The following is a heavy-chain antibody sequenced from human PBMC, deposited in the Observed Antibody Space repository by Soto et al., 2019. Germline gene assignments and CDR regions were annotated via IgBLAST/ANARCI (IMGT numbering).Heavy chain of an antibody. CDR1: VFTFSIYA. J-gene: IGHJ6*02. V-gene: IGHV3-23*01. CDR2: ISGSGGST. Sequence: GGSLLLSCASSVFTFSIYAMTWVRQAPGKGLEWVSAISGSGGSTYYADSVKGRFTISRDNSKNTLYLQMNSLRAEDTGVYYCAKGTTITMIVVVPMAVWGQGTTVTVPS. CDR3: AKGTTITMIVVVPMAV. D-gene: IGHD3-22*01.